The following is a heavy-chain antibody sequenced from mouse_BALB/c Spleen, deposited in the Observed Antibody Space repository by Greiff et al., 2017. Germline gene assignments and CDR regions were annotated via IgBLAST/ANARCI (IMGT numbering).Heavy chain of an antibody. Sequence: VQLQQSGPELVKPGASVKISCKASGYAFSSSWMNWVKQRPGQGLEWIGRIYPGDGDTNYNGKFKGKATLTADKSSSTAYMQLSSLTSVDSAVYFCAREVYYDYDEGYYFDYWGQGTTLTVSS. CDR3: AREVYYDYDEGYYFDY. V-gene: IGHV1-82*01. CDR2: IYPGDGDT. CDR1: GYAFSSSW. D-gene: IGHD2-4*01. J-gene: IGHJ2*01.